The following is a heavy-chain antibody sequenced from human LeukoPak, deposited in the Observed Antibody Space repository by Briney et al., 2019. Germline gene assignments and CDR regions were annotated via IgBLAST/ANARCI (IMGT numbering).Heavy chain of an antibody. CDR3: ARAYSSSSVFDY. CDR2: IWYDGSNK. V-gene: IGHV3-33*01. Sequence: GGSLRLSCAASGFTFSSYGMHWVRQAPGKGLEWVAVIWYDGSNKYYADSVKGRFTISRDNSKNTLYLQMNSLRAEDTAVYYYARAYSSSSVFDYWGQGTLVTVSS. CDR1: GFTFSSYG. D-gene: IGHD6-6*01. J-gene: IGHJ4*02.